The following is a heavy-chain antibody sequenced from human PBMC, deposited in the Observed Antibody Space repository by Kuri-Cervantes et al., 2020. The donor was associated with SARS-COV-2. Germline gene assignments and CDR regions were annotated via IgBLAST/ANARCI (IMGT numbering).Heavy chain of an antibody. V-gene: IGHV4-39*01. CDR1: GGSFSSYY. CDR2: IYYSGST. D-gene: IGHD2-15*01. J-gene: IGHJ5*02. Sequence: SETLSLTCAVYGGSFSSYYWGWIRQPPGKGLEWFGSIYYSGSTYYNPSLKSRVTISVDTSKNQFSLKLSSVTAADTAVYYCARQEVVAATNWFDPWGQGTLVTVSS. CDR3: ARQEVVAATNWFDP.